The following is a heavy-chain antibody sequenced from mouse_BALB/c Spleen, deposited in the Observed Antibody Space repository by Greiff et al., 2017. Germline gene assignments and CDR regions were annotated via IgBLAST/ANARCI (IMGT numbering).Heavy chain of an antibody. Sequence: QVQLQQPGAELVRPGASVKLSCKASGYSFTSYWMNWVKQRPGKGLEWIGMIDPSDGDTRYNQKFKGKATLTVDKSSSTAYMQLSSPTSEDSAVYYCARWYYYGGFADWGQGTPLTVSS. V-gene: IGHV1-69*02. CDR2: IDPSDGDT. CDR3: ARWYYYGGFAD. J-gene: IGHJ2*01. D-gene: IGHD1-1*01. CDR1: GYSFTSYW.